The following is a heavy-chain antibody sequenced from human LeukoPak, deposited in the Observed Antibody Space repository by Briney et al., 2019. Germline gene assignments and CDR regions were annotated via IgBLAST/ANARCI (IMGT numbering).Heavy chain of an antibody. D-gene: IGHD3-22*01. CDR2: ISSSSSYI. CDR3: ARETLVVVIDY. V-gene: IGHV3-21*01. CDR1: GFTFSSYS. Sequence: PGGSLRLSCAASGFTFSSYSMNWVRQAPGEGLEWVSSISSSSSYIYYADSVKGRFTISRDNAKNSLYLQMNSLRAEDTAVYYCARETLVVVIDYWGQGTLVTVSS. J-gene: IGHJ4*02.